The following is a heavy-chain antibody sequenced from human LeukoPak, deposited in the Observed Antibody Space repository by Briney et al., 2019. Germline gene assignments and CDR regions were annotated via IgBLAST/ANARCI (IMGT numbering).Heavy chain of an antibody. Sequence: PGGSLRLSCAASGFTFSSYSMSWVRQAPGKGLEWVSYMSSSTRTIYYADSVKGRFTISRDSAKNSLYLQMNSLRAEDTAVYYCAKDLRGATTGCPDYWGQGTLVTVSS. V-gene: IGHV3-48*04. CDR2: MSSSTRTI. CDR3: AKDLRGATTGCPDY. J-gene: IGHJ4*02. CDR1: GFTFSSYS. D-gene: IGHD1-26*01.